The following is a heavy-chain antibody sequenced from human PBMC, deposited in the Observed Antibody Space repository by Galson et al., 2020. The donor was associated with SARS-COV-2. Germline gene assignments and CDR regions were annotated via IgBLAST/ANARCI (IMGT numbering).Heavy chain of an antibody. D-gene: IGHD3-16*01. Sequence: GESLMISCAASGFTFSGSAMHWVRQASGKGLEWVGRIRSKANSYATAYAASVKGRFTISRDDSKNTAYLQMNSLKTEDTAVYYCTRLGGVGAPYYYYYYGMDVWGQGTTVTVSS. J-gene: IGHJ6*02. CDR1: GFTFSGSA. CDR2: IRSKANSYAT. CDR3: TRLGGVGAPYYYYYYGMDV. V-gene: IGHV3-73*01.